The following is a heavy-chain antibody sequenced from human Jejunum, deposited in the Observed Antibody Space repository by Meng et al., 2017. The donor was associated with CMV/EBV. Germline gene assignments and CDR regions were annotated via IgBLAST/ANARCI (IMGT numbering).Heavy chain of an antibody. CDR2: IYYSGRT. Sequence: SGDYYWSWIRQPPGKGLEWIGFIYYSGRTYYNPSLKSRVTISVDTSKNQFSLRLSSVTAADTAVYYCARTQDCSNTSCYTGFDPWGQGTLVTVSS. D-gene: IGHD2-2*01. CDR1: SGDYY. J-gene: IGHJ5*02. CDR3: ARTQDCSNTSCYTGFDP. V-gene: IGHV4-30-4*08.